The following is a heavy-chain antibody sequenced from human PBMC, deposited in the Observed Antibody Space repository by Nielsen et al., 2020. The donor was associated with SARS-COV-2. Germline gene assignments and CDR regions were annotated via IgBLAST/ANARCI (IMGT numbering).Heavy chain of an antibody. V-gene: IGHV3-30*04. J-gene: IGHJ5*02. D-gene: IGHD3-22*01. Sequence: GESLKISCAASGFTFNTYALHWVRQAPGKGLEWVAIVSYDGTTKYNADSVKGRFTISRDNSKNTLYLQMNSLRAADTAVYYCARDGGVHDSSGYYDWFDPWGQGTLVTVSS. CDR3: ARDGGVHDSSGYYDWFDP. CDR1: GFTFNTYA. CDR2: VSYDGTTK.